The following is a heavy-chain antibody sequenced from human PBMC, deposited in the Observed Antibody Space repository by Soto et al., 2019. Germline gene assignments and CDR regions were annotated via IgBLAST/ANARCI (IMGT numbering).Heavy chain of an antibody. D-gene: IGHD2-15*01. CDR1: GFTFSSYA. J-gene: IGHJ6*03. Sequence: EVQLLESGGGLVQPGGSLRLSCAASGFTFSSYAMSWVRQAPGKGLEWVSAISGSGGSTYYADSVKGRFTISRDNSKNKLYLQMNSLRAEDTAVYYCAKADRVVVAATRKYYYYYMDVWGKGTTVTVSS. CDR3: AKADRVVVAATRKYYYYYMDV. V-gene: IGHV3-23*01. CDR2: ISGSGGST.